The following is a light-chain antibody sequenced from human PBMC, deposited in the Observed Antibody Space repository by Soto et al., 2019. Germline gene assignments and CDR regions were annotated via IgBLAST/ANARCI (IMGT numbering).Light chain of an antibody. CDR1: SSDVGGYNY. CDR2: EVS. CDR3: SSYSGTNYHYV. J-gene: IGLJ1*01. Sequence: ALTQPPSASGSFGQSVTISCTGTSSDVGGYNYVSWYQQHPGKAPKLMIYEVSERPSGVPDRFSGSKSGNTASLTVSGLQADDEADYYCSSYSGTNYHYVFGTGTKLTVL. V-gene: IGLV2-8*01.